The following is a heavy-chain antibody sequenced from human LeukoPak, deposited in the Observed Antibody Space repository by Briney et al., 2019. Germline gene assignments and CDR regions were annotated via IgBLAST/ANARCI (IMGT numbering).Heavy chain of an antibody. CDR1: GGSFSGYY. CDR3: ARGLHWLVRWWFDP. D-gene: IGHD6-19*01. J-gene: IGHJ5*02. CDR2: INHSGST. V-gene: IGHV4-34*01. Sequence: PSETLSLTCAVYGGSFSGYYWSWIRQPPGKGLEWIGEINHSGSTNYNPSLKSRVTISVDTSKNQFSLKLSSVTAADTAVYYCARGLHWLVRWWFDPWGQGTLVTVSS.